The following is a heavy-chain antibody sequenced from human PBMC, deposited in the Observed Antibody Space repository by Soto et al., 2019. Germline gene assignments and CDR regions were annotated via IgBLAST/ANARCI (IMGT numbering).Heavy chain of an antibody. J-gene: IGHJ4*02. CDR2: TYYRSKWYN. CDR1: GDTVSSSSAT. D-gene: IGHD6-19*01. V-gene: IGHV6-1*01. CDR3: AREVAERFDY. Sequence: SQTLSLTCAISGDTVSSSSATWNWIRQSPSRGLECLGRTYYRSKWYNDYAVSVNSRITINPDTSKNQFSLQMNSVTPEDTAVYYCAREVAERFDYWAQGTMVTVSS.